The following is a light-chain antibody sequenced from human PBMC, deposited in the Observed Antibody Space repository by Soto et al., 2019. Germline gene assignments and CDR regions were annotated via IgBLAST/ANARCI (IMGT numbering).Light chain of an antibody. CDR2: GTS. Sequence: DIQMTQSPSSLSASVGDRVTITCRASQSISAYLNWYQEKPGEAPKLLIYGTSTLQSGVPSRFSGSGSAGTDFTLTIDSLQPEDFATYFCHQSLTNPWTFGQGTNVDIK. V-gene: IGKV1-39*01. J-gene: IGKJ1*01. CDR3: HQSLTNPWT. CDR1: QSISAY.